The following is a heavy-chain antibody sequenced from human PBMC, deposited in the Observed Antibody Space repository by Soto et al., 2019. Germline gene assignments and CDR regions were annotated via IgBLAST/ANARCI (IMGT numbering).Heavy chain of an antibody. V-gene: IGHV3-15*01. D-gene: IGHD7-27*01. CDR1: GFTFSNAW. J-gene: IGHJ3*02. Sequence: GGSLRLSCAASGFTFSNAWMSWVRQAPGKGLEWVGRIKSKTDGGTTDYAAPVKGRFTISRDDSKNTLYLQMNSLNTDDTAVYYCTTDKRLGDALDIWGQGTMVTVSS. CDR3: TTDKRLGDALDI. CDR2: IKSKTDGGTT.